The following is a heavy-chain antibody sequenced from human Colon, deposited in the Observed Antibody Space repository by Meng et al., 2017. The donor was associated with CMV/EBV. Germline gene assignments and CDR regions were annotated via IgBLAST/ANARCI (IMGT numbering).Heavy chain of an antibody. D-gene: IGHD6-19*01. CDR2: MNSDGTKK. V-gene: IGHV3-74*03. CDR3: ARESSPLSSGWLDACDF. J-gene: IGHJ3*01. Sequence: GESLKISCAASGFDFSDYLMCWVRQVPGKGLVWVSRMNSDGTKKTYADSVKGRFAISRDNARNTLYLHMDSLRDDDTAVYFCARESSPLSSGWLDACDFWGQGTMVTVSS. CDR1: GFDFSDYL.